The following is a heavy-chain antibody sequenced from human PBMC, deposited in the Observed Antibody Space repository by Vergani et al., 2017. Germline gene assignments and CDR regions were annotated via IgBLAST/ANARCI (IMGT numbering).Heavy chain of an antibody. CDR1: GYTFTGYY. CDR2: INPNSGGT. D-gene: IGHD3-10*01. CDR3: ATVGITMVRGVIISFDY. V-gene: IGHV1-2*02. Sequence: QVQLVQSGAEVKKPGASVKVSCKASGYTFTGYYMHWVRQAPGQGLEWMGWINPNSGGTNYAQKFQGRVTMTEDTSTDTAYMELSSLRSEDTAVYYCATVGITMVRGVIISFDYWGQGTLVTVSS. J-gene: IGHJ4*02.